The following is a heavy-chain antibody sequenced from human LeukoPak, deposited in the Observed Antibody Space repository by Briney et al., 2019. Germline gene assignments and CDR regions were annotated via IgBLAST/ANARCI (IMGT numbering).Heavy chain of an antibody. Sequence: GGSLRLSCEASGFTFNTYSMNWARQAPGKGLEWVSSIDSGGGYMFYADSVKGRFIISRDNAKDSLYLQMNSLRVEDTAVYYCLRGDRRDYWGQGALVTVSS. CDR2: IDSGGGYM. J-gene: IGHJ4*02. V-gene: IGHV3-21*06. CDR1: GFTFNTYS. CDR3: LRGDRRDY.